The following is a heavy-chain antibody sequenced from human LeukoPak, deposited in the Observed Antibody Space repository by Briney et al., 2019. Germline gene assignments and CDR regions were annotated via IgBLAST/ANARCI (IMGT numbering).Heavy chain of an antibody. CDR2: IKHDGSEK. CDR1: GFIFNTYW. J-gene: IGHJ4*02. D-gene: IGHD6-13*01. V-gene: IGHV3-7*01. CDR3: ARDLGAAGGSADY. Sequence: GGSLRLSCEASGFIFNTYWMTWVRQVPGKGLEWVANIKHDGSEKHYAASVEGRFTISRDNAKNSLYLQMNSLRAEDTAVYYCARDLGAAGGSADYWGQGTLVTVSS.